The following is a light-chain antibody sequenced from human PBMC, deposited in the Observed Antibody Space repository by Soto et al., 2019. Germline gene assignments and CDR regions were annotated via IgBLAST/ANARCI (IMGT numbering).Light chain of an antibody. J-gene: IGLJ3*02. CDR3: QVWDSSTVV. CDR2: RDT. Sequence: SSELTQPPSVSVALGQTARITCGGNNIGGKNVHWYQLSPGQAPVLVIYRDTNRPSGIPERFSGSNSGNTATLAISGAQAGDDGDYYCQVWDSSTVVFGGGTKLTVL. V-gene: IGLV3-9*01. CDR1: NIGGKN.